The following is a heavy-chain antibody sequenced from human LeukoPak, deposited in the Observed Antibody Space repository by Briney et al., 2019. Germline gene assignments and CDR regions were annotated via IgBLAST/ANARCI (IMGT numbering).Heavy chain of an antibody. CDR3: AKDRESGSWYSSSWYYFDY. V-gene: IGHV3-33*06. J-gene: IGHJ4*02. D-gene: IGHD6-13*01. CDR1: GFTFSSYG. Sequence: PGRSLRLSCAASGFTFSSYGMHWVRQAPGKGLEWVAVIWYDGSNKYYADSVKGRFTISRDNSKNTLYLQMNSLRAEDTAVYYCAKDRESGSWYSSSWYYFDYWGQGTLVTVSS. CDR2: IWYDGSNK.